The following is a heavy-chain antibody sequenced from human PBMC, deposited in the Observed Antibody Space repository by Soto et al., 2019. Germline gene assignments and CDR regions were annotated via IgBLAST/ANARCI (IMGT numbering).Heavy chain of an antibody. V-gene: IGHV4-39*01. Sequence: SETLSLTCTVSGGSISSRIYYWGWIRQPPGKGLEWIGNIYYSGSTYYNPSLKSRVTISVDTSKNQFSLKLSSVTAADTAVYYCARLVIAVADTGGFDYWGQGTLVTVSS. CDR2: IYYSGST. CDR1: GGSISSRIYY. CDR3: ARLVIAVADTGGFDY. D-gene: IGHD6-13*01. J-gene: IGHJ4*02.